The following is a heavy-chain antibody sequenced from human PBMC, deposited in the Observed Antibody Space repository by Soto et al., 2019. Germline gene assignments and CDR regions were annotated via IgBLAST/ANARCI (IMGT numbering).Heavy chain of an antibody. V-gene: IGHV1-2*02. Sequence: GASVKVSCKASGYTFTGYYIHWVRQAPVQVLEWMVCINPNSGGTNYAQKFQGRVTMTRDTSISTAYMELSRLRSDDTAVYYCARDARDYCYRMAVWAQGTTVTVSS. CDR2: INPNSGGT. CDR1: GYTFTGYY. J-gene: IGHJ6*01. CDR3: ARDARDYCYRMAV.